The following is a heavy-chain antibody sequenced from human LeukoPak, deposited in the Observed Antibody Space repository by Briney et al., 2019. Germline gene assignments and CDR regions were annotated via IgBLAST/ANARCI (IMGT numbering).Heavy chain of an antibody. CDR3: ARDLVQSGGYYFDY. D-gene: IGHD3-22*01. V-gene: IGHV4-4*02. CDR2: IYHSGIT. J-gene: IGHJ4*02. Sequence: SETLSLTCAVSGGSVNTDNWWTWVRQPPGKGLEWIGQIYHSGITNYNPSLKSRVTISLDKSKNQFSLNLNSVTAAVTAVYYCARDLVQSGGYYFDYWGPGAVVTVSS. CDR1: GGSVNTDNW.